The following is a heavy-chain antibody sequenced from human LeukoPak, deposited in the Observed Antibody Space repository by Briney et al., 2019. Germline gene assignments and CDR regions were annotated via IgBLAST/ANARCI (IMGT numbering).Heavy chain of an antibody. Sequence: PGGSLRLSCAPSGLTVSSNYMSWVRQPPGKGLEWIGEINHSGSTNYNPSLKSRVTISVDTSKNQFSLKLSSVTAADTAVYYCARGDLGYCSGGSCYGDWFDPWGQGTLVTVSS. CDR3: ARGDLGYCSGGSCYGDWFDP. J-gene: IGHJ5*02. CDR1: GLTVSSNY. CDR2: INHSGST. D-gene: IGHD2-15*01. V-gene: IGHV4-34*01.